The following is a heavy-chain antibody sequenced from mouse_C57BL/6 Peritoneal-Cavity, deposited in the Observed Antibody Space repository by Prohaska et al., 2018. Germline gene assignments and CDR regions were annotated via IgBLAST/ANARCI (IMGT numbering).Heavy chain of an antibody. V-gene: IGHV11-2*01. CDR1: GFTFSGFW. Sequence: EVQLLETGGGLVQPGGSRGLSCEGSGFTFSGFWISWVRQTPGKNLEWIGDINSDGSAINYAPSIKDRFTIFRDNDKSTLYLQMSNVRSEDTATYFCMRYGNYWYFDVWGTGTTVTVSS. CDR2: INSDGSAI. D-gene: IGHD2-1*01. CDR3: MRYGNYWYFDV. J-gene: IGHJ1*03.